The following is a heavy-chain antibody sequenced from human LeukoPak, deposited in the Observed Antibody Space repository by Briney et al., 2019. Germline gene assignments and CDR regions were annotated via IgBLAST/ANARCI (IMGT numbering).Heavy chain of an antibody. D-gene: IGHD5-18*01. CDR1: GFTFSTYA. J-gene: IGHJ4*02. CDR3: AHRNTALVRVDY. CDR2: IKSKTDGGTT. V-gene: IGHV3-15*01. Sequence: GGSLRLSCAVSGFTFSTYAMSWVRQAPGKGLEWVGRIKSKTDGGTTYYAAPVKGRFTISRDDSENTLYLQMSSLKTEDTAVYFCAHRNTALVRVDYWGQGTLVTVSS.